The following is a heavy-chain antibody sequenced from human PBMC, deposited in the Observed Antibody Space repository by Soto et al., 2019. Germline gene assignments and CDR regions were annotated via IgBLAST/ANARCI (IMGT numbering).Heavy chain of an antibody. CDR2: ISSSGSII. D-gene: IGHD3-22*01. J-gene: IGHJ4*02. Sequence: LSLTCAASGFTFSDNYMSWIRQAPGKGLEWVSYISSSGSIIYYADSVKGRFTISRDNAKNSLYLQMNSLRAEDTAVYYCARDLGYYESDGYFDYWGQGALVTVSS. CDR1: GFTFSDNY. CDR3: ARDLGYYESDGYFDY. V-gene: IGHV3-11*01.